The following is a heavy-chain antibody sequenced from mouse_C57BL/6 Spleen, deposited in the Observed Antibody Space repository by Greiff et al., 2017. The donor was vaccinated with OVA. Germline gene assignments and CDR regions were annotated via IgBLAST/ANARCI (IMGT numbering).Heavy chain of an antibody. V-gene: IGHV1-15*01. CDR1: GYTFTDYE. J-gene: IGHJ2*01. CDR2: IDPETGGT. CDR3: TELGFDY. Sequence: QVQLKESGAELVRPGASVTLSCKASGYTFTDYEMHWVKQTPVHGLEWIGAIDPETGGTAYNQKFKGKAILTADKSSSTAYMELRSLTSEDSAVYYCTELGFDYWGQGTTLTVSS. D-gene: IGHD4-1*01.